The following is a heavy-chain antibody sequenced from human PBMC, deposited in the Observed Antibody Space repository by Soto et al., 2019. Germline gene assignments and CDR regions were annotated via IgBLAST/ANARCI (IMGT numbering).Heavy chain of an antibody. Sequence: QVQLVESGGGVVQPGRSLRLSCAASGFTFSSYGMHWVRQAPGKGLEWVAVIWYDGSNKYYADSVKGRFTISRDNSKNTLYLQMNSLRAEDTAVYYCARGPLYYYDSSGQAKFDYWGQGTLVTVSS. CDR2: IWYDGSNK. J-gene: IGHJ4*02. CDR3: ARGPLYYYDSSGQAKFDY. CDR1: GFTFSSYG. V-gene: IGHV3-33*01. D-gene: IGHD3-22*01.